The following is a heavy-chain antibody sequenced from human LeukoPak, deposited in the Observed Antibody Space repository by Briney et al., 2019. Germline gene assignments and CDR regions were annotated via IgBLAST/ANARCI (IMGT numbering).Heavy chain of an antibody. CDR3: AREGEAAAGTVDY. D-gene: IGHD6-13*01. CDR2: ITGSSTYI. Sequence: GGSLRLSCAASGFTFSSYSMNWVRQAPGKGPEWVSSITGSSTYIYYADSVKGRFTISRDNAKNSLYLQMNSLRAEDRAVYYCAREGEAAAGTVDYWGQGTLVTVSS. J-gene: IGHJ4*02. CDR1: GFTFSSYS. V-gene: IGHV3-21*06.